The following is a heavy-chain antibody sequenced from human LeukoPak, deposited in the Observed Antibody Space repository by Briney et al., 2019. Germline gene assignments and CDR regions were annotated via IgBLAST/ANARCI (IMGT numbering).Heavy chain of an antibody. V-gene: IGHV3-21*06. J-gene: IGHJ6*02. D-gene: IGHD1-1*01. CDR3: ARSKGGAQREYGMDV. CDR1: GFTFKNYG. CDR2: ISSGATYI. Sequence: GGSLRLSCAASGFTFKNYGMDWVRQAPRKGLEWVSSISSGATYIDNADSVKGRFTISRDNAKNSLYLEMNSLRAEDTAVYYCARSKGGAQREYGMDVWGQGTTVTVSS.